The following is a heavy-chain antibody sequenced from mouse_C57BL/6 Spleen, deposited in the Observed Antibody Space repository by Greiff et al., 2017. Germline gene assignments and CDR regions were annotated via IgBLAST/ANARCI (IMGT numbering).Heavy chain of an antibody. J-gene: IGHJ3*01. CDR1: GYTFTSYG. V-gene: IGHV1-81*01. CDR2: IYPRSGNT. CDR3: AINSPFAY. D-gene: IGHD1-3*01. Sequence: QVHVKQSGAELARPGASVKLSCKASGYTFTSYGISWVKQRTGQGLEWIGEIYPRSGNTYYNEKFKGKATLTADKSSSTAYMELRSLTSEDSAVYFCAINSPFAYWGQGTLVTVSA.